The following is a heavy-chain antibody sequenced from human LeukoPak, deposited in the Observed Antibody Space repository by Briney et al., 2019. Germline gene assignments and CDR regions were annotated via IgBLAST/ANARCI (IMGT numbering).Heavy chain of an antibody. CDR2: INPNSGAT. V-gene: IGHV1-2*02. CDR1: GYTFTGYY. CDR3: ARDANYYDSSGYYLFDY. Sequence: ASVKVSCKASGYTFTGYYVHWVRQAPGQGLEWMGWINPNSGATNYAQKFQGRVTMTRDTSISTAYMELSRLRSDDTAVYYCARDANYYDSSGYYLFDYWGQGTLVTVSS. J-gene: IGHJ4*02. D-gene: IGHD3-22*01.